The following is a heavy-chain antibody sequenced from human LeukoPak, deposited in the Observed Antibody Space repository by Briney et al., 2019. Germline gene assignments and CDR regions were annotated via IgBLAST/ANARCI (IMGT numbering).Heavy chain of an antibody. CDR2: ISVVGT. CDR3: ARDPNGNYVGAFDFQR. CDR1: GFTFSNYA. D-gene: IGHD4-17*01. Sequence: PGGSLRLSCAASGFTFSNYAMSWVRQAPGKGLEWLSSISVVGTYYADSVKGRFSNSRDNYKNTLYLQMSSLRAEDTAVYYCARDPNGNYVGAFDFQRWGQGTLVTVSS. V-gene: IGHV3-23*01. J-gene: IGHJ1*01.